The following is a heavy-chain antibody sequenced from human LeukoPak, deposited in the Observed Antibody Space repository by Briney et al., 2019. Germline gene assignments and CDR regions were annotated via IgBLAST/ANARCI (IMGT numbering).Heavy chain of an antibody. Sequence: SETLSLTCTVSGGSISSYYWSWIRQPPGKGLEWIGYIYYSGSTNYNPSLKSRVTISVDTSKNQFSLKLSSVTAADTAVYYCARDRHYGSGSYYNGGYYYYYMDVWGKGTTVTISS. CDR2: IYYSGST. CDR3: ARDRHYGSGSYYNGGYYYYYMDV. J-gene: IGHJ6*03. CDR1: GGSISSYY. D-gene: IGHD3-10*01. V-gene: IGHV4-59*01.